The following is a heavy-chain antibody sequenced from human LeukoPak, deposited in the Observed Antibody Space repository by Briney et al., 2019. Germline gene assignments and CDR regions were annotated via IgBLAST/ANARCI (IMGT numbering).Heavy chain of an antibody. CDR3: ASERYFESYYYYGMDV. D-gene: IGHD3-9*01. CDR2: IYHSGST. Sequence: SETLSLTCAVSGGSISSGGYSWSWIRQPPGKGLEWIGYIYHSGSTYYNPSLKSRVTISVDRSKNQFSLKLSSVTAADTAVYYCASERYFESYYYYGMDVWGQGTTVTVSS. CDR1: GGSISSGGYS. V-gene: IGHV4-30-2*01. J-gene: IGHJ6*02.